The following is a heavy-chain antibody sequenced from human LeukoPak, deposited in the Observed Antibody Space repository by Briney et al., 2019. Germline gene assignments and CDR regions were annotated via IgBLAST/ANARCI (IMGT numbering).Heavy chain of an antibody. J-gene: IGHJ4*02. CDR3: ARVNSGSYFDY. Sequence: GGSLRLSCAASGFTFSSYWMHWVRQAPGQGLEWVSYISSGGTTINYAGSVKGRFTVSRDNANNSLYLQMNSLRAGDTAVYYCARVNSGSYFDYWGQGTLVTVSS. D-gene: IGHD1-26*01. CDR1: GFTFSSYW. CDR2: ISSGGTTI. V-gene: IGHV3-48*04.